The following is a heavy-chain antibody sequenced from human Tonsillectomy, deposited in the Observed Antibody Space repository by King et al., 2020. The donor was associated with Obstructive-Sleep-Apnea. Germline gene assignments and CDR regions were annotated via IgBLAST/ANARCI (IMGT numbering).Heavy chain of an antibody. V-gene: IGHV3-66*04. CDR2: IYGDGST. Sequence: EQLVQSGGGLVQPGGSLRLSCAASGFTVIYTYMSWVRQAPGKGLEWVSIIYGDGSTYYADSLKGRFTISRDNSKNTLYLQMNSLRVEDTAIYYCATQYADPNYFDYWGQGTLVTVSS. J-gene: IGHJ4*02. CDR3: ATQYADPNYFDY. CDR1: GFTVIYTY.